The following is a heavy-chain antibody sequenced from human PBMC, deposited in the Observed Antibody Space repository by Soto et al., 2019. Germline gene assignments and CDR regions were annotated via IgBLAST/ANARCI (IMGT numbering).Heavy chain of an antibody. V-gene: IGHV1-2*02. CDR2: INPNSGGT. D-gene: IGHD2-2*02. Sequence: ASVKVSCKASGYTFTGYYMHWVRQAPGQGLEWMGWINPNSGGTNYAQKFQGRVTMTRDTSISTAYMELSRLRSDDTAVYYCARDFRGYCSRTSCYTVDYCGQGTLVSVSS. CDR3: ARDFRGYCSRTSCYTVDY. CDR1: GYTFTGYY. J-gene: IGHJ4*02.